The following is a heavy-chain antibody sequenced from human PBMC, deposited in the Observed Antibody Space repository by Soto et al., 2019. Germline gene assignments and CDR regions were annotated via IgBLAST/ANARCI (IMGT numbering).Heavy chain of an antibody. CDR1: GGSISSYY. J-gene: IGHJ4*02. CDR2: IYTCGST. D-gene: IGHD2-21*02. Sequence: QVQLQESGPGLVKPSETLSLTCTVSGGSISSYYWSWIRQPAGKGLEWIGRIYTCGSTNYNPSLKSRVTMSVDTSKNQFSLKLSSVTAADTAVYYCARDQYCGGDCYSDYWGQGTLVTVSS. V-gene: IGHV4-4*07. CDR3: ARDQYCGGDCYSDY.